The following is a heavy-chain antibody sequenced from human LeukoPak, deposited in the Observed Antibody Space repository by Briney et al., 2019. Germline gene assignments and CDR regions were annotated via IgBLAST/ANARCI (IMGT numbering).Heavy chain of an antibody. CDR1: GYTFTSYD. J-gene: IGHJ4*01. CDR2: MNPNSGNT. Sequence: ASVKVSCKASGYTFTSYDINGVRQATGQGLEWMGWMNPNSGNTGYAQKFQGRVTMTRNTSISTAYMELNRLTSDDTAVYYCARDTGFPFFDFWGHGALVTVSS. V-gene: IGHV1-8*01. CDR3: ARDTGFPFFDF.